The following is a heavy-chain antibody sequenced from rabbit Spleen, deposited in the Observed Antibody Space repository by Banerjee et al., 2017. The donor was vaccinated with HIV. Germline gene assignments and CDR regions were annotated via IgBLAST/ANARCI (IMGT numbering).Heavy chain of an antibody. CDR1: GFSFSNKAV. D-gene: IGHD6-1*01. J-gene: IGHJ4*01. Sequence: QQQLEESGGGLVKPEGSLTLTCKASGFSFSNKAVMCWVRQAPGKGLEWIACINAVTGKAVYANWAKGRFTISRTWSTTVTLQMTSLTAADTATYFCAREVLYAAYAGFGDATMVYFDLWGQGTLVTVS. V-gene: IGHV1S45*01. CDR3: AREVLYAAYAGFGDATMVYFDL. CDR2: INAVTGKA.